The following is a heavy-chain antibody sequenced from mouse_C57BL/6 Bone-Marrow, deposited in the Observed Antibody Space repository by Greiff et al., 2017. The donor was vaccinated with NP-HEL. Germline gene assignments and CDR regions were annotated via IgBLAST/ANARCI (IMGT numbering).Heavy chain of an antibody. CDR1: GFPFSSYA. Sequence: EVMLVASGGGLVKPGGSLKLSCAASGFPFSSYAMSWVRPTPGKRLEWVATISAGGSYTYYPDNVKGRFTLSRDNARNNLYMQMRHLKSEDAARYYGARESDGYPLAMDYWGQGTSVTVSS. V-gene: IGHV5-4*01. D-gene: IGHD2-3*01. CDR2: ISAGGSYT. J-gene: IGHJ4*01. CDR3: ARESDGYPLAMDY.